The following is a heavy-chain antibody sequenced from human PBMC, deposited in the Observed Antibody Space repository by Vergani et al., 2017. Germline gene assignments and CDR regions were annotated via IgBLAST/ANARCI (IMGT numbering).Heavy chain of an antibody. CDR1: GGSFSGYY. D-gene: IGHD3-3*01. CDR2: INHSGST. Sequence: QVQLQQWGAGLLKPSETLSLTCAVYGGSFSGYYWSWIRQPPGKGLEWIGEINHSGSTYYNPSLKSRVTISVDTSKNQFSLKLSSVTAADTAVYYCARLPSITIFGVVIPYYMDVWGKGTTVTVSS. V-gene: IGHV4-34*01. J-gene: IGHJ6*03. CDR3: ARLPSITIFGVVIPYYMDV.